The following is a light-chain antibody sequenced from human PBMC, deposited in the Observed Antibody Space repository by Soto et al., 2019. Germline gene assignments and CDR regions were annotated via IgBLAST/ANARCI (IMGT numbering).Light chain of an antibody. J-gene: IGKJ1*01. CDR3: QQYGSSWRT. CDR2: GAS. Sequence: EIVLRQSPGTLSLSPGERATLSCRASQSVSSSYLAWYQQKPGQAPRLLIYGASSRATGIPDRFSGSGSGTDFTLTISRLEPEDFAVYYCQQYGSSWRTFGQGTKV. CDR1: QSVSSSY. V-gene: IGKV3-20*01.